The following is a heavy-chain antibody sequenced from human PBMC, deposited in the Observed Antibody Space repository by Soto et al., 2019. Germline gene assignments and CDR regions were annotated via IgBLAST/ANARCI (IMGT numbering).Heavy chain of an antibody. CDR3: PREVPAGVLDY. CDR2: ISSSSSTI. Sequence: PGGSLRLSCAASGFTFSSYSMNWVRQAPGKGLEWVSYISSSSSTIYYADSVKGRFTISRDNAKNSLYLQMSSLRAEDTAAYYCPREVPAGVLDYWGQGTLVTVSS. D-gene: IGHD2-2*01. V-gene: IGHV3-48*01. CDR1: GFTFSSYS. J-gene: IGHJ4*02.